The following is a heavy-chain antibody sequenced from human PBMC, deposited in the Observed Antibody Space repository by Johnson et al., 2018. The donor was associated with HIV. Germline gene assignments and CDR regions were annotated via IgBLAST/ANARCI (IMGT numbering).Heavy chain of an antibody. Sequence: VQLVESGGGSVQPGRSLRLSCAASGFTFDEYAMHWVRQAPGKGLEWVSGISWNSGSIGYADSVKGRFTISRDNAKNSLYLQMNSLRVKDTALYYCAKDVNTYGVGGDDAFDIWGQGTMVIVSS. V-gene: IGHV3-9*01. D-gene: IGHD5-18*01. J-gene: IGHJ3*02. CDR2: ISWNSGSI. CDR3: AKDVNTYGVGGDDAFDI. CDR1: GFTFDEYA.